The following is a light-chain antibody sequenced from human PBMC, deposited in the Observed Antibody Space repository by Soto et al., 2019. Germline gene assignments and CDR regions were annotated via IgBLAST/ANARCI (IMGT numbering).Light chain of an antibody. CDR3: QQGYSSPHA. CDR2: GSS. Sequence: DMQMTQSPSSLSTSVGDRVTITCRASQSVRTYLNWYQQKPGKPPKLLISGSSRLQGGVPSRFSGSGSGTDFTLIISSLQPEDVATYYCQQGYSSPHAFGQGTKVDSK. J-gene: IGKJ2*01. CDR1: QSVRTY. V-gene: IGKV1-39*01.